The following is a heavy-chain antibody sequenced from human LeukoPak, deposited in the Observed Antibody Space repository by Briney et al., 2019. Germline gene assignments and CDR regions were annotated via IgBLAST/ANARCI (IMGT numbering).Heavy chain of an antibody. CDR1: GFNLNTYW. D-gene: IGHD3-22*01. V-gene: IGHV3-7*02. CDR2: IKVDGSEK. CDR3: ARGIHSSGYYYVIVPYFDY. Sequence: GGSLRLSRAASGFNLNTYWMSWVRQTPGKGGEGVANIKVDGSEKYYMDSVKGRFTISRDNVKNSLYLQMNRLRAEDTAIYYCARGIHSSGYYYVIVPYFDYWGQGALVTVSS. J-gene: IGHJ4*02.